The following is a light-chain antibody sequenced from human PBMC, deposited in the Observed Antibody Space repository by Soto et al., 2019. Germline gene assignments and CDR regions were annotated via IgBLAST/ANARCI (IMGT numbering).Light chain of an antibody. J-gene: IGKJ4*01. CDR2: GAS. CDR3: PPYGSSPLP. Sequence: EIVLTQSPGTLSLSPGERATLSCRASQSVSSSFLSLYQQKPGQAPRLLIYGASIMATVITYRFIGIGSGTDFNLNISRLEPEDVAVYSCPPYGSSPLPFGGGPTVEI. CDR1: QSVSSSF. V-gene: IGKV3-20*01.